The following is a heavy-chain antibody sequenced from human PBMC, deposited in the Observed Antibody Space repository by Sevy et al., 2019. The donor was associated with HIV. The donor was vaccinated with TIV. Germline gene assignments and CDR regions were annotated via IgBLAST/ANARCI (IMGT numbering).Heavy chain of an antibody. CDR2: INPNSGGT. CDR3: ARTNYGDSYIDY. V-gene: IGHV1-2*02. D-gene: IGHD4-17*01. J-gene: IGHJ4*02. Sequence: ASVKVSCKASGYTFTGYYMHWVRQAPGQGLEWMGWINPNSGGTNYAQKFQGRVTMTRDTSISTAYMELSRLRPDDTAVYYCARTNYGDSYIDYWGQGTLVTVSS. CDR1: GYTFTGYY.